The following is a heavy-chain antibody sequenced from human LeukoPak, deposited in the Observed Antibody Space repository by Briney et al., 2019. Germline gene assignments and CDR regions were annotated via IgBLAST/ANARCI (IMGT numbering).Heavy chain of an antibody. CDR1: GFTFSDYY. J-gene: IGHJ4*02. D-gene: IGHD6-6*01. Sequence: KSGGSLRLSCAASGFTFSDYYMSWIRQAPGKGLEWVSSISTSSSYIYYADPVKGRFTISRDNAKNSLYLQMNSLRAEDTAVYYCARVGYSSSSFDYWGQGTLVTVSS. CDR2: ISTSSSYI. CDR3: ARVGYSSSSFDY. V-gene: IGHV3-11*06.